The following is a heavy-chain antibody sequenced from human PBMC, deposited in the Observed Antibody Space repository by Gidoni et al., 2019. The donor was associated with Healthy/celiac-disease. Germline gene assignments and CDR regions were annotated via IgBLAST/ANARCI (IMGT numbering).Heavy chain of an antibody. CDR2: ISAYNGNT. D-gene: IGHD3-3*01. J-gene: IGHJ4*02. V-gene: IGHV1-18*04. CDR1: GYTFTSYG. CDR3: ARLGITIFGVVNQFDY. Sequence: QVQLVQSGAEVKKPGASVKASCKASGYTFTSYGSSWVRQAPGQVLEWMGWISAYNGNTNYAQKLQGRVTMTTDTSTSTAYMELRSLRSDDTSVYYCARLGITIFGVVNQFDYWGQGTLVTVSS.